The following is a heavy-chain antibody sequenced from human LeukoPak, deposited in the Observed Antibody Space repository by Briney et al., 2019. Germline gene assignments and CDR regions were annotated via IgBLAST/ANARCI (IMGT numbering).Heavy chain of an antibody. CDR1: GGSISSSY. D-gene: IGHD1-14*01. V-gene: IGHV4-59*08. Sequence: SETLSLTCNVSGGSISSSYWSWIRQPPGKGLEWVGYIYNTGTTNYNPSLNSRVTISVDTSKNQLSLRLSSVTAADAAVYYCARHEPPGARRHLDYWGQGTLVTVSS. CDR3: ARHEPPGARRHLDY. J-gene: IGHJ4*02. CDR2: IYNTGTT.